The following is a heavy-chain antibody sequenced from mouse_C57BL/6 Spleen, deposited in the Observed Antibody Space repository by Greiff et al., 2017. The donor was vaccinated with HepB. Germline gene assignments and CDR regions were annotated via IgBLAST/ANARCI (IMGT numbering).Heavy chain of an antibody. Sequence: DVKLQESGPGLVKPSQSLSLTCSVTGYSITSGYYWNWIRQFPGNKLEWMGYISYDGSNNYNPSLKNRISITRDTSKNQFFLKLNSVTTEDTATYYCARKTTRDGRDYWGQGTTLTVSS. CDR2: ISYDGSN. V-gene: IGHV3-6*01. D-gene: IGHD6-1*01. J-gene: IGHJ2*01. CDR3: ARKTTRDGRDY. CDR1: GYSITSGYY.